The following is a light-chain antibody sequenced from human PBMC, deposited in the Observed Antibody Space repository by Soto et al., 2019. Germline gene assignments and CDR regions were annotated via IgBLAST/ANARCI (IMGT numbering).Light chain of an antibody. CDR2: EVN. Sequence: QSALTQPASLSGSPGQSITISCSGSSSDVGGYHLVSWYQQHPTKSPKVIIYEVNKRPSGVSDRFSGSKSGNTASLTISGLQAEDEADYFCCSFAGTLYVFGSGTKVTVL. J-gene: IGLJ1*01. V-gene: IGLV2-23*02. CDR1: SSDVGGYHL. CDR3: CSFAGTLYV.